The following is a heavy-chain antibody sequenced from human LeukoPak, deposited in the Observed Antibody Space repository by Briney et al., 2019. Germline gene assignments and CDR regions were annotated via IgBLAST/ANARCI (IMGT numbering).Heavy chain of an antibody. CDR1: GGSISSGDYY. Sequence: TSQTLSLTCTVSGGSISSGDYYWSWIRQPPGKGLEWIGYIYYSGSTYYNPSLKSRVTMSVDASKNQFSLNLSSVTAADTAVYYCARQTTVPPPLIFDYWGQGTLVTVSS. J-gene: IGHJ4*02. V-gene: IGHV4-30-4*01. D-gene: IGHD4-17*01. CDR2: IYYSGST. CDR3: ARQTTVPPPLIFDY.